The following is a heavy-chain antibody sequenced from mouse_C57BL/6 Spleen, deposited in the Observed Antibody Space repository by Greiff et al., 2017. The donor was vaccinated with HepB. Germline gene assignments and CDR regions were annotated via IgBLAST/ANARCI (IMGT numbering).Heavy chain of an antibody. Sequence: QVQLQQPGAELVRPGTSVKLSCKASGYTFTSYWMHWVKQRPGQGLEWIGVIDPSDSYTNYNQKFKGKATLTVDTSSSTAYMQLSSLTSEDSAVYYCARHGSSSWDYWGQGTTLTVSS. D-gene: IGHD1-1*01. V-gene: IGHV1-59*01. CDR2: IDPSDSYT. CDR3: ARHGSSSWDY. J-gene: IGHJ2*01. CDR1: GYTFTSYW.